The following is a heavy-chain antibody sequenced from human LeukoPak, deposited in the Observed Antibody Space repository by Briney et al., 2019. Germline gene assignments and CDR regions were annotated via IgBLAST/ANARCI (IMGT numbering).Heavy chain of an antibody. CDR2: IIPIFGTA. CDR1: GGTFNSYA. V-gene: IGHV1-69*06. CDR3: ARESLYSSSWYHTLSYYFDY. Sequence: GSSVKVSCKASGGTFNSYAISWVRQAPGQGLEGMGGIIPIFGTANYAQKFQGRVTITADKSTSTAYMELSSLRSEDTALYYCARESLYSSSWYHTLSYYFDYWGQGTLVTVSS. D-gene: IGHD6-13*01. J-gene: IGHJ4*02.